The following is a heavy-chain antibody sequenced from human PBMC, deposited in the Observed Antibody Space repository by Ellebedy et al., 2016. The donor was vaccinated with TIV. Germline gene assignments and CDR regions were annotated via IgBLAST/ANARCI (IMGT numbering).Heavy chain of an antibody. J-gene: IGHJ4*02. D-gene: IGHD1-1*01. CDR2: IKQDGSEK. CDR1: GFSFSNFW. Sequence: GESLKISCAASGFSFSNFWMSWVRQAPGKGLECVANIKQDGSEKSYVDSVKGRFTISRDNAKNSLYLQMNSLRAEDTAVYYCSRHADDALDYWGQGALVTVSS. CDR3: SRHADDALDY. V-gene: IGHV3-7*01.